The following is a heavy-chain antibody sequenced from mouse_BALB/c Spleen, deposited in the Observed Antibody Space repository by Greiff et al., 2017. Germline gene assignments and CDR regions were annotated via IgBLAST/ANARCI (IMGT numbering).Heavy chain of an antibody. J-gene: IGHJ4*01. V-gene: IGHV1S81*02. Sequence: VQLQQPGADLVKPGASVKLSCKASGYTFTSYWMHWVKQRPGQGLEWIGEINPSNGRTNYNEKFKSKATLTVDKSSSTAYMQLSSLTSEDSAVYYCARWGLGYAMDYWGQGTSVTVSS. CDR1: GYTFTSYW. D-gene: IGHD2-4*01. CDR3: ARWGLGYAMDY. CDR2: INPSNGRT.